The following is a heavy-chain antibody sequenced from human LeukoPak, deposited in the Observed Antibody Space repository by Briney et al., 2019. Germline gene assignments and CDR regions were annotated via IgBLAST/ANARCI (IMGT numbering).Heavy chain of an antibody. D-gene: IGHD5/OR15-5a*01. CDR2: ISAYNANT. Sequence: ASVKVSCKASGYTFTSYGISWVRQAPGQRLEWMGWISAYNANTNYPQKLQGRVTMTTDSSTSTAYTELRSLRSDDTAVYYCARDLSRGSAFDFWGQGTMVTVSS. J-gene: IGHJ3*01. V-gene: IGHV1-18*01. CDR3: ARDLSRGSAFDF. CDR1: GYTFTSYG.